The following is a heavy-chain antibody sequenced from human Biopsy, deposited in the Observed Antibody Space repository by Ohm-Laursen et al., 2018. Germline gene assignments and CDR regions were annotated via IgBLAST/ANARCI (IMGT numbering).Heavy chain of an antibody. V-gene: IGHV3-23*01. Sequence: SLRLSCTASGFTFSNYAMSWVRQAPGKGLEWVSAISGSAGSTNYADSVKGRFTISRGNSKNTLYLQLNSLRAEDTALYYCAKINPSSIYYYYGMDVWGQGTTVTVSS. CDR2: ISGSAGST. J-gene: IGHJ6*02. CDR3: AKINPSSIYYYYGMDV. CDR1: GFTFSNYA.